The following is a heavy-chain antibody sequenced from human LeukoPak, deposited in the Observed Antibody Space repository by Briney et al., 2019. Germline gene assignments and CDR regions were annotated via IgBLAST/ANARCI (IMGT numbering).Heavy chain of an antibody. CDR1: GFTVSSNY. CDR3: ARGRCSSTSCYTWEGIAP. D-gene: IGHD2-2*02. Sequence: GGSLRLSCAASGFTVSSNYMSWVRQAPGKGLEWVSVIYSGGSTYYADSVKGRFTISRDNSKNTLYLQMNSLRAEDTAVYYCARGRCSSTSCYTWEGIAPWGQGTLVTVSS. V-gene: IGHV3-53*01. J-gene: IGHJ5*02. CDR2: IYSGGST.